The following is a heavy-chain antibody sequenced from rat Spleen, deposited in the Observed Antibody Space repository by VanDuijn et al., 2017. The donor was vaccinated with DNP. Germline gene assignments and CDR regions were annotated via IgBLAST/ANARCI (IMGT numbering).Heavy chain of an antibody. J-gene: IGHJ2*01. CDR3: ARHYYSGDYFDY. CDR2: ISPSAGST. CDR1: GFTFSKYD. D-gene: IGHD1-1*01. V-gene: IGHV5-25*01. Sequence: EVQLVESGGGLVQPGRSLKLSCAASGFTFSKYDMAWVRQAPTKGLEWVASISPSAGSTSYRDSVKGQFTISRDNAKSTLYLQMDSLRSEDTATYYCARHYYSGDYFDYWGQGVMVTVSS.